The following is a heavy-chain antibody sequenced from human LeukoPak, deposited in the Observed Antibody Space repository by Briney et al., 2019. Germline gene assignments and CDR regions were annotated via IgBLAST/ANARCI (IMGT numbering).Heavy chain of an antibody. CDR3: ATDPEGVLTGSIFDY. J-gene: IGHJ4*02. V-gene: IGHV1-24*01. CDR1: GYTLTELS. CDR2: FDPEDGET. D-gene: IGHD6-13*01. Sequence: ASVKVSCKVSGYTLTELSMHWVRQAPGKGLEWMGGFDPEDGETIYAQKFQGRVTMTEDTSTDTAYMKLSSLRSEDTAVYYCATDPEGVLTGSIFDYWGQGTLVTVSS.